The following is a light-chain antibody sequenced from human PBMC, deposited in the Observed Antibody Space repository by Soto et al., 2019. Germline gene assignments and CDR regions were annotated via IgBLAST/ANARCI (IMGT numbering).Light chain of an antibody. Sequence: EIVLTQSPATLSLSPVERATLSCGASQSVSSSYLAWYQQKPGLAPRLLIYDASSRATGIPDRFSGSGSGTDFTLTISRLEPEDFAVYYCQQYSSLWTFGQGTKVDIK. V-gene: IGKV3D-20*01. CDR2: DAS. J-gene: IGKJ1*01. CDR1: QSVSSSY. CDR3: QQYSSLWT.